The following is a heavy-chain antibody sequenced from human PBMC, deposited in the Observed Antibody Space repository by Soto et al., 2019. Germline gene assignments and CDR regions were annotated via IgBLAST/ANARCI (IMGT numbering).Heavy chain of an antibody. CDR3: ARDQGLCSGGSCWGYFDY. CDR2: INAANGNT. D-gene: IGHD2-15*01. J-gene: IGHJ4*02. CDR1: GYTFTNNA. Sequence: QVQLVQSGAEVKKPGASVKVSSKASGYTFTNNAIHWVRQAPGQRLEWMGWINAANGNTKYSQKFQGRVTITRDTSAGTAYMGLSSLRSEDTAVYYCARDQGLCSGGSCWGYFDYWGQGTLVTVSS. V-gene: IGHV1-3*01.